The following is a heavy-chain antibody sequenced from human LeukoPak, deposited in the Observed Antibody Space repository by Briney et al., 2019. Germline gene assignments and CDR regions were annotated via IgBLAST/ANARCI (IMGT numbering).Heavy chain of an antibody. CDR2: IYPGESDT. CDR3: ARRQGCSSTSCPPDS. CDR1: GSRFTTYW. Sequence: GASLKISCRGSGSRFTTYWSGGGRQMPGKGLEWMGIIYPGESDTRYSTCFKGQVTMSADKSINTASLQWSSLKASDTAMYYCARRQGCSSTSCPPDSWGQGTLVTVSS. V-gene: IGHV5-51*01. D-gene: IGHD2-2*01. J-gene: IGHJ4*02.